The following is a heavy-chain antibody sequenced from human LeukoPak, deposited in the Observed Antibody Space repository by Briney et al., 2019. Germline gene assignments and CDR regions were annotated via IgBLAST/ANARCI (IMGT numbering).Heavy chain of an antibody. V-gene: IGHV3-7*01. J-gene: IGHJ6*02. CDR1: GFTFSSYA. CDR3: ARDVVVVPAAIPGLYYYYGMDV. D-gene: IGHD2-2*02. Sequence: QPGGSLRLSCAASGFTFSSYAMSWVRQAPGKGLEWVANIKQDGSEKYYVDSVKGRFTISRDNAKNSLYLQMNSLRAEDTAVYYCARDVVVVPAAIPGLYYYYGMDVWGQGTTVTVSS. CDR2: IKQDGSEK.